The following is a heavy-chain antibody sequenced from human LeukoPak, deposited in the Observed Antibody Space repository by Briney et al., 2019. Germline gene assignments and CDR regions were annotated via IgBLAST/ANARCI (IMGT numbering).Heavy chain of an antibody. J-gene: IGHJ4*02. Sequence: GGSLRLSCVASGFRFSTFPMTWVRQAPGKGLEWVSIISGIGTTTHYADSVKGRFTISRDNAKNSLYLQMNSLRAEDTAVYYCARDRRGSFDYWGQGTLVTVSS. CDR3: ARDRRGSFDY. D-gene: IGHD3-16*01. CDR2: ISGIGTTT. V-gene: IGHV3-48*01. CDR1: GFRFSTFP.